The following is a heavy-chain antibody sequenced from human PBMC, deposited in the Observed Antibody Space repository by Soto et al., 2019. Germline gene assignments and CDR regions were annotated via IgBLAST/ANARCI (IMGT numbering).Heavy chain of an antibody. J-gene: IGHJ4*02. V-gene: IGHV3-72*01. Sequence: EVQLVESGGGLVQPGGSLRLSCAASGFTFSDHYMDWVRQAPGKGLEWVGRIRNKGNSYSTDYAASVKGRFTISRDDSKESVYLQMDSLKTEDTAVYFCASGYCSGGTCYSSPGNYWGQGTLVTVSS. CDR2: IRNKGNSYST. D-gene: IGHD2-15*01. CDR3: ASGYCSGGTCYSSPGNY. CDR1: GFTFSDHY.